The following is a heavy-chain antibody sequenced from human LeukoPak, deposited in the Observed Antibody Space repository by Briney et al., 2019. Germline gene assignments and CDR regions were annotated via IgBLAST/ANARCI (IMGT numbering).Heavy chain of an antibody. V-gene: IGHV1-2*02. CDR3: ARDRETYDSSGYYSYYFDY. CDR2: IGPLSGWT. CDR1: GCNFIDYY. Sequence: GAAVSVSFKTAGCNFIDYYIYWVGQAAGRGLDWVGRIGPLSGWTHYAQKFHVRVTMTRDTSTSTVYMELSSLKSEDTAVYYCARDRETYDSSGYYSYYFDYWGQGTLVTVSS. J-gene: IGHJ4*02. D-gene: IGHD3-22*01.